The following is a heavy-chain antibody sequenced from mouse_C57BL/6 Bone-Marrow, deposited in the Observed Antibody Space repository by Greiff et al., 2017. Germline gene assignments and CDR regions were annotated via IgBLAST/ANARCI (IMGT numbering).Heavy chain of an antibody. Sequence: VQLQQPGAELVKPGASVKMSCKASGYTFTSYWITWVQQRPGQGLEWIGDIYPTSGRTNNNEKFKSKAVLTVDTSSNTAYMQLSSLTSEDSAAFYCARSGPLGRSFDYWGRGTTLTVSS. J-gene: IGHJ2*01. CDR1: GYTFTSYW. D-gene: IGHD4-1*01. V-gene: IGHV1-55*01. CDR3: ARSGPLGRSFDY. CDR2: IYPTSGRT.